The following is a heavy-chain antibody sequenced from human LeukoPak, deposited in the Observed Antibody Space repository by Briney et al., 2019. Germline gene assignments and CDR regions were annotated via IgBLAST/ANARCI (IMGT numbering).Heavy chain of an antibody. CDR3: ARVAVAATPPKPFDY. D-gene: IGHD2-15*01. J-gene: IGHJ4*02. V-gene: IGHV1-2*06. Sequence: ASVKVSCKASGYTFTGYYMHWVRQAPGQGLEWMGRINPNSGGTNYAQKFQGRVTMTRDTSISTAYMELSRLRSDDMAVYYCARVAVAATPPKPFDYWGQGTLVTVSS. CDR2: INPNSGGT. CDR1: GYTFTGYY.